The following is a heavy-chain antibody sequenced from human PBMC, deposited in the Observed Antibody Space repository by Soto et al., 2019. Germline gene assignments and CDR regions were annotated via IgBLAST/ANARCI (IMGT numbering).Heavy chain of an antibody. CDR3: ARDLDHRYKGSMDV. V-gene: IGHV3-13*01. J-gene: IGHJ6*02. CDR2: IGTAGDT. D-gene: IGHD5-12*01. CDR1: AFTFTNYD. Sequence: EVQLVESGGGLVQPGGSLRLSCAASAFTFTNYDIYWVRQAPGKGLEWVSAIGTAGDTYYSDSVKGRFTISREDAKSSVYLQMTSLSAGDTAVYFCARDLDHRYKGSMDVWGQGTTVTVSS.